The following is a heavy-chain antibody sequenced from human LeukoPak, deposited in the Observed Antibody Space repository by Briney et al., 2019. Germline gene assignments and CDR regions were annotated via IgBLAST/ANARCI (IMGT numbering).Heavy chain of an antibody. CDR3: ASGIVVVTARDY. D-gene: IGHD2-21*02. CDR2: ISGSGHIT. Sequence: GGSLRLSCAASGFTFSSYAMSWVRQAPGRGLEWVSTISGSGHITFYADSVKGRFTISRDNSKNTLYLQMNSLRAEDTAVYHCASGIVVVTARDYWGQGTLVTVSS. V-gene: IGHV3-23*01. J-gene: IGHJ4*02. CDR1: GFTFSSYA.